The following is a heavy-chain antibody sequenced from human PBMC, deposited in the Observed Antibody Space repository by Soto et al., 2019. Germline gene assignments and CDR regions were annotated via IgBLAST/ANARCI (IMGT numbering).Heavy chain of an antibody. Sequence: PGGSLRLSCEASGLTFSRASMNWARQVPGKGLEWVASISSASSETWYPDSVKGRFIISRDNAQNSLFLQMNTLRPEDSAIHYCARVDLWGPGTQVTVSS. CDR2: ISSASSET. V-gene: IGHV3-21*04. J-gene: IGHJ5*01. CDR3: ARVDL. CDR1: GLTFSRAS.